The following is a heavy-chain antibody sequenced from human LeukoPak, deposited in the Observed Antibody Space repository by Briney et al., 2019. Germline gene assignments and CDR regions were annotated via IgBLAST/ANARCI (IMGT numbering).Heavy chain of an antibody. Sequence: ASVKVSCKASGYTFTSYDINWVRQATGQGLEWMGWINPNSGASNYAQKFQGRVTMTRDTSISTAYMELSSLRSDDTAVYYCAREAFTTVTTATDAFGFWGQGTMVTVSS. V-gene: IGHV1-2*02. CDR3: AREAFTTVTTATDAFGF. J-gene: IGHJ3*01. CDR2: INPNSGAS. CDR1: GYTFTSYD. D-gene: IGHD4-17*01.